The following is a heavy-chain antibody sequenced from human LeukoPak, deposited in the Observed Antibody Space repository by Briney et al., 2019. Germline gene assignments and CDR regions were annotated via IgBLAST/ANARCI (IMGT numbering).Heavy chain of an antibody. CDR3: VVTATTFFNY. J-gene: IGHJ4*02. D-gene: IGHD2-21*02. CDR1: GGSFSGYY. Sequence: TSETLSLTCAVYGGSFSGYYWSWIRQPPGKGLEWIGEINHSGSTYYNPSLKSRVTISVDTSKNQFSLNLSSVTAADTAVYYCVVTATTFFNYWGQGTLVTVSS. V-gene: IGHV4-34*01. CDR2: INHSGST.